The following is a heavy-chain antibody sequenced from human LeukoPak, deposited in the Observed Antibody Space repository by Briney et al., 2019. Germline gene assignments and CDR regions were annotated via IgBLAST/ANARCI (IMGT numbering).Heavy chain of an antibody. CDR1: GGSISSYY. D-gene: IGHD3-22*01. CDR3: ARDQTHYDSSGYSLYAFDI. CDR2: IYTSGST. Sequence: SETLSLTCTVSGGSISSYYWSWIRQPAGKGLEWIGRIYTSGSTNYNPSLKSRVTMSVDTSKNQFSLKLSSVTAADTAVYYCARDQTHYDSSGYSLYAFDIWGQGTMVTVSS. J-gene: IGHJ3*02. V-gene: IGHV4-4*07.